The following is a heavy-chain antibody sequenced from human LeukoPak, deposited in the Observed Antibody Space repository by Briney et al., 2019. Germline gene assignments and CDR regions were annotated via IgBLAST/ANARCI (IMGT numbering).Heavy chain of an antibody. CDR2: IHHTGTP. CDR1: GASISTNTHY. V-gene: IGHV4-39*01. CDR3: MRHASGEPPRY. Sequence: SETLSLTCIVSGASISTNTHYRGWVRQPPGKGLEWIASIHHTGTPYYNPSLKSRVTISVDTSKNQFSLQFSSVIAADTAVYYCMRHASGEPPRYWGQGTLVTASS. D-gene: IGHD7-27*01. J-gene: IGHJ4*02.